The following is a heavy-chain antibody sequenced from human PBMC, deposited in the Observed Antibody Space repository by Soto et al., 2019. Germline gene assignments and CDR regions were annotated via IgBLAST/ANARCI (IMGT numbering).Heavy chain of an antibody. CDR2: ISAYNGNT. D-gene: IGHD2-15*01. V-gene: IGHV1-18*01. CDR1: GYTFTSYG. Sequence: QVQLVQSGAEVKKPGASVKVSCKASGYTFTSYGISWVRQAPGQGLEWMGWISAYNGNTNYAQKLQGRITMTTDTSTSTAYMELRSLRSDDTAVYYCARVAVVTVVRGVLVNWFDPWGQGTLVTVSS. J-gene: IGHJ5*02. CDR3: ARVAVVTVVRGVLVNWFDP.